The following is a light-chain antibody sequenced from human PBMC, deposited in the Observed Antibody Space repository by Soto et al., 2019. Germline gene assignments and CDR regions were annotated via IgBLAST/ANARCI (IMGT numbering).Light chain of an antibody. CDR2: AAS. V-gene: IGKV1-6*01. CDR3: LKDYNYPLT. J-gene: IGKJ4*01. CDR1: QGIRND. Sequence: AIQMTQSPSSLSASVGDRVTITCRASQGIRNDLGWYQQKPGKAPKLLIYAASSLQSGVPSRFSGSGSGTDFTLTISSRQPEDFATYYCLKDYNYPLTFGGGTKVEIK.